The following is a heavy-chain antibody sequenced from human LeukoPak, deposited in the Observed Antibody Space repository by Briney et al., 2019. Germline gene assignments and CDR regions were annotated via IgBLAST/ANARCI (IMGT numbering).Heavy chain of an antibody. V-gene: IGHV4-39*07. Sequence: PSETLSLTCTVSGGSISSSSYYWGWIRQPPGKGLEWIGSIYYSGSTYYNPSLKSRVTISVDTSKNQFSLKLSSVTAADTAVYYCARDRTSSSWYGVDYWGQGTLVTVSS. J-gene: IGHJ4*02. CDR3: ARDRTSSSWYGVDY. D-gene: IGHD6-13*01. CDR2: IYYSGST. CDR1: GGSISSSSYY.